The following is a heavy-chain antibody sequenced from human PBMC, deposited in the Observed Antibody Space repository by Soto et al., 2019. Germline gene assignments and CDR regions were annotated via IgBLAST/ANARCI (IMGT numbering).Heavy chain of an antibody. J-gene: IGHJ4*02. Sequence: QVHLVQSGAEVKKPGASVKVSCKTSGYTFIGYGITWVRQAPGQGLEWIGWISAHTGNTNYTQKFQGRLTMTTDTSTSTAYMELRSLRSDDTAVYYCARDLFDWGQGTLVTVSS. V-gene: IGHV1-18*01. D-gene: IGHD3-10*02. CDR3: ARDLFD. CDR2: ISAHTGNT. CDR1: GYTFIGYG.